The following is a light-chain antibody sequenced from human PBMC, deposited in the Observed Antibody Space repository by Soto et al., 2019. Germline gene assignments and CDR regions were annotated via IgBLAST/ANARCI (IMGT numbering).Light chain of an antibody. CDR3: TSYAGGNNV. CDR2: EVN. CDR1: TIDVGGYNY. J-gene: IGLJ1*01. Sequence: QSALTQPPSASGSPGQSVTISCTGTTIDVGGYNYASWYQQYPGKVPKLMVYEVNKRPSGVPDRFSGSKSGNTASLTVSGLQAEDEADYYCTSYAGGNNVFGTGTKVTVL. V-gene: IGLV2-8*01.